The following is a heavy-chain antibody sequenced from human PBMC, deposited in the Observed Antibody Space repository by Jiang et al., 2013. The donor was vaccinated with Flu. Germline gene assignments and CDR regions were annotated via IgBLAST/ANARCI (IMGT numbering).Heavy chain of an antibody. Sequence: KPSQTLSLTCAVSGGSISSGGYSWSWIRQPPGKGLEWIGYIHNSGTTNYNPSFKSRVTISIDTSTNQFSLKLISVTAPDTAVYYCARSYCGGDCYSMFGYSYYGMDVWGQGTTVTVSS. CDR3: ARSYCGGDCYSMFGYSYYGMDV. V-gene: IGHV4-30-4*07. J-gene: IGHJ6*02. D-gene: IGHD2-21*02. CDR2: IHNSGTT. CDR1: GGSISSGGYS.